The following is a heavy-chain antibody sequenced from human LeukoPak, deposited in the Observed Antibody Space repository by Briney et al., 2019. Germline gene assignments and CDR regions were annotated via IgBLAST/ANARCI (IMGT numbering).Heavy chain of an antibody. V-gene: IGHV3-23*01. CDR1: GFTFSSYA. CDR3: AKEQNIRGVIIMVDS. CDR2: IDGRGGT. D-gene: IGHD3-10*01. J-gene: IGHJ4*02. Sequence: QPGRSLRLSCAASGFTFSSYAMSWVRQAPGKGLEWVSGIDGRGGTYYADSVKVRVTISRDNAKNTLYLQMNGLRADDTAVYYCAKEQNIRGVIIMVDSWGQGTLVIVSS.